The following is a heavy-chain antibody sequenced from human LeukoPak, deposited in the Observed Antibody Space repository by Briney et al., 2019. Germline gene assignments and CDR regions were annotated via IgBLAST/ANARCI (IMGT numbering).Heavy chain of an antibody. V-gene: IGHV4-59*01. D-gene: IGHD6-19*01. J-gene: IGHJ6*03. CDR1: GGSISSYY. Sequence: SETLSLTCTVSGGSISSYYWSWIRQPPGKGPEWIGYIYYSGSTNYNPSLKSRVTISVDTSKNQFSLKLSSVTAADTAVYYCARDSSGWFSYYMDVWGKGTTVTVSS. CDR3: ARDSSGWFSYYMDV. CDR2: IYYSGST.